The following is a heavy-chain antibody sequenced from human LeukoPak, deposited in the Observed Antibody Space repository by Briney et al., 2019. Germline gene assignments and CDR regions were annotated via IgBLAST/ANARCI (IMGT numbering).Heavy chain of an antibody. CDR1: GVSISSSNSY. CDR2: IYYSGNT. J-gene: IGHJ4*02. Sequence: SETLSLTCTVSGVSISSSNSYWGWIRQPPGKGLEWIGSIYYSGNTYYNASLKSQVSISIDTSKNQFSLRLTSVTAADTAVYYCARQTGSGLIILPGGQGTLVTVSS. V-gene: IGHV4-39*01. CDR3: ARQTGSGLIILP. D-gene: IGHD3/OR15-3a*01.